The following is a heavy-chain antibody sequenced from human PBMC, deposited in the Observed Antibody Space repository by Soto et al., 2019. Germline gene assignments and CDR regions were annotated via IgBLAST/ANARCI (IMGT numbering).Heavy chain of an antibody. CDR1: GGTFSSYA. V-gene: IGHV1-69*13. CDR3: AREDIVVVVAVPHDAFDI. D-gene: IGHD2-15*01. Sequence: SVKVSCKASGGTFSSYAISWVRQAPGQGLEWMGGIIPIFGTANYAQKFQGRVTITADESTSTAYMELSSLRSEDTAVYYCAREDIVVVVAVPHDAFDIWGQGTMVTVPS. CDR2: IIPIFGTA. J-gene: IGHJ3*02.